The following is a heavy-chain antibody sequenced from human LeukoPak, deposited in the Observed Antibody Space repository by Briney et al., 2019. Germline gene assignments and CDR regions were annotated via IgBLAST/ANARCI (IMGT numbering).Heavy chain of an antibody. CDR2: ISGSGGST. V-gene: IGHV3-23*01. Sequence: GGXLRLSCAASGFTFSSYAMSWVRQAPGKGLEWVSAISGSGGSTYYADSVKGRFTISRDNSKNTLYMQMNSLRAEDTAVYYCAKKKRITIFGVVIMGTNYFDYWGQGTLVTVSS. CDR1: GFTFSSYA. D-gene: IGHD3-3*01. J-gene: IGHJ4*01. CDR3: AKKKRITIFGVVIMGTNYFDY.